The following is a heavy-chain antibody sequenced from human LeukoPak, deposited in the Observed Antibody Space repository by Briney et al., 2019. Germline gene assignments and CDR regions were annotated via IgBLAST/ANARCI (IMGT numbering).Heavy chain of an antibody. CDR2: IIPILGIA. Sequence: ASVKVSCKASGGTFSSYAISWVRQAPGQGLEWMGRIIPILGIANYAQKFQGRVTITADKSTSTAYMELSSLRSEDTAVYYCASPGIAAAGTHYFDYWGQGTLVTVSS. V-gene: IGHV1-69*04. CDR3: ASPGIAAAGTHYFDY. CDR1: GGTFSSYA. D-gene: IGHD6-13*01. J-gene: IGHJ4*02.